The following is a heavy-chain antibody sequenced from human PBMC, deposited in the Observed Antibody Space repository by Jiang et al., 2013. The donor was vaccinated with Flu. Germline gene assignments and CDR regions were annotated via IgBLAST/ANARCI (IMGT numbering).Heavy chain of an antibody. CDR1: GGSISSYY. D-gene: IGHD3-22*01. CDR3: ARDGGSGYYLDAFDI. CDR2: IYYSGST. V-gene: IGHV4-59*01. J-gene: IGHJ3*02. Sequence: GLVKPSETLSLTCTVSGGSISSYYWSWIRQPPGKGLEWIGYIYYSGSTNYNPSLKSRVTISVDASKNQFSLKLSSVTAADTAVYYCARDGGSGYYLDAFDIWGQGTMVTVSS.